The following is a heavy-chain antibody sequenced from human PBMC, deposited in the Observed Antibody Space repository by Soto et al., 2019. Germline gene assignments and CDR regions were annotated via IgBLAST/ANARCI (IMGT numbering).Heavy chain of an antibody. D-gene: IGHD4-17*01. V-gene: IGHV4-34*01. CDR1: GGSFSGYY. Sequence: QVQLQQWGAGLLKPSETLSLTCAVYGGSFSGYYWSWIRQPPGKGLEWIGEINHSGSTNYNPPLTSRVTLSVDTSKNQFSLKRSSVTAAATAVSYCAREYGDYGVIDYWGQGTLVTVSS. CDR2: INHSGST. CDR3: AREYGDYGVIDY. J-gene: IGHJ4*02.